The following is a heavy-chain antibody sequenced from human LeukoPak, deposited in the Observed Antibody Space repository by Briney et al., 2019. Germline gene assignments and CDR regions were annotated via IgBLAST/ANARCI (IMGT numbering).Heavy chain of an antibody. J-gene: IGHJ4*02. Sequence: PGGSLRLSCAASGFTFSSYAMHWVRQAPGKGLEWVAVISYDGSNKYYADSVKGRFTISRDNSKNTVYLQMNSLRAEDTAVYYCARDLVPYCSGGSCYSPFDYWGQGTLVTVSS. CDR2: ISYDGSNK. V-gene: IGHV3-30-3*01. CDR1: GFTFSSYA. CDR3: ARDLVPYCSGGSCYSPFDY. D-gene: IGHD2-15*01.